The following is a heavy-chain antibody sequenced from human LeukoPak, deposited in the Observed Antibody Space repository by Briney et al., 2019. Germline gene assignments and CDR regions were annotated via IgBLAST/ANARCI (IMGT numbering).Heavy chain of an antibody. CDR1: GYTFTSYG. CDR2: ISAYNGNT. V-gene: IGHV1-18*01. Sequence: ASVKVSCKASGYTFTSYGISWVRQAPGQGLEWMGWISAYNGNTNYAQKLQGRVTMTTDTSTSTAYMELRSLRSDDTAVYYCARDKVGWLLDYYYYYYMDVWGKGTTVTVSS. CDR3: ARDKVGWLLDYYYYYYMDV. J-gene: IGHJ6*03. D-gene: IGHD5-24*01.